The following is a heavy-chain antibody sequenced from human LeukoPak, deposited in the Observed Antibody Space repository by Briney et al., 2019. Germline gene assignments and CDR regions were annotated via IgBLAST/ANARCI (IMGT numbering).Heavy chain of an antibody. CDR1: GFTFSSYA. D-gene: IGHD3-22*01. V-gene: IGHV3-30-3*01. CDR3: ARDPYYYDSSGYYHGGYYFDY. Sequence: PGGSLRLSCAASGFTFSSYAMHWVRQAPGKGLEWVAVISYDGGNKYYADSVKGRFTISRDNSKNTLYLQMNSLRAEDTAVYYCARDPYYYDSSGYYHGGYYFDYWGQGTLVTVSS. CDR2: ISYDGGNK. J-gene: IGHJ4*02.